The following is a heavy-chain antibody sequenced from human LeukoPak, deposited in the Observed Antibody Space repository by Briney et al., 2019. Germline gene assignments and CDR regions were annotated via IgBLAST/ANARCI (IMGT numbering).Heavy chain of an antibody. CDR3: ARQYQTTGWFDP. D-gene: IGHD2-2*01. CDR2: IYYSGST. CDR1: GGSISSYY. Sequence: SETLSLTCTVSGGSISSYYWSWLRQPPGKGLEWIGYIYYSGSTNYNHSLKSRVTISVDTSKNQFSLKLSSVTAADTVVYYCARQYQTTGWFDPCGQGTLVTVSS. J-gene: IGHJ5*02. V-gene: IGHV4-59*01.